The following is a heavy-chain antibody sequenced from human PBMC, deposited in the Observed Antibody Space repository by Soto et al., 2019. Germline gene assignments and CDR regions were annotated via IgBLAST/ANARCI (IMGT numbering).Heavy chain of an antibody. CDR2: TYYRSEWRY. J-gene: IGHJ4*02. CDR3: ARGGYYSVWT. CDR1: GDSVSNNNAA. Sequence: SQTLSLTCGISGDSVSNNNAAWNWIRQSPSRGLEWLGRTYYRSEWRYDYAVSVKGRININPDTSKNHFSLQLNSVTPEDTAVYYCARGGYYSVWTWGQGTQVTVSS. D-gene: IGHD3-22*01. V-gene: IGHV6-1*01.